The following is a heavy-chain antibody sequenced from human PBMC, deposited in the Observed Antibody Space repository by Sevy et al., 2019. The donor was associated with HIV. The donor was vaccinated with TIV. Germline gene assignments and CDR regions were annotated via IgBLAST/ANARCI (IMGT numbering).Heavy chain of an antibody. Sequence: GGSLRLSCAASGFTFSDYYMSWIRQAPGKGLEWVSYISSSGSTIYYADSVKGRFTISRDNVKNSLYLQMNSVRAEDTAVYYCARSDPAGTAYYFDYWGQGTLVTVSS. CDR3: ARSDPAGTAYYFDY. J-gene: IGHJ4*02. V-gene: IGHV3-11*01. CDR1: GFTFSDYY. D-gene: IGHD6-13*01. CDR2: ISSSGSTI.